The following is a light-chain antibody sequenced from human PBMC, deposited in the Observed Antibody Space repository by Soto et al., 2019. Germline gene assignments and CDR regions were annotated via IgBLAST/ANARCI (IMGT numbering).Light chain of an antibody. V-gene: IGLV1-51*02. CDR1: SSNIGNNY. CDR3: GTWDTSLSVWL. CDR2: ENN. Sequence: QSVLTQPPSVSAAPGQKVTISCSGSSSNIGNNYVSWYQHLPGTAPKLLIYENNRRPSGIPDRFSGSKSGTSATLGITGLQTGDEADYYCGTWDTSLSVWLFGGGTKVTVL. J-gene: IGLJ3*02.